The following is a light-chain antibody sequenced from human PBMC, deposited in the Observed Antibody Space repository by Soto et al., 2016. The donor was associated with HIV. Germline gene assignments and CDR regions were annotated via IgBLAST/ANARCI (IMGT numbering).Light chain of an antibody. J-gene: IGKJ4*01. Sequence: DIQMTQFPSTLSASIGDRVTITCRASQSVSVWLAWYQQKPGQAPRLLIQGASSLYGDVPSRFGGSGSETEFTLTIDRLAPEDFATYHCQQVISLPLFFGGGPRWRS. CDR2: GAS. CDR3: QQVISLPLF. V-gene: IGKV1-5*01. CDR1: QSVSVW.